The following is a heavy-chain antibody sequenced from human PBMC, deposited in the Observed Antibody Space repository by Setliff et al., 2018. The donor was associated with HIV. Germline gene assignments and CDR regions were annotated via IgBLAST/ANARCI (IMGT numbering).Heavy chain of an antibody. D-gene: IGHD5-18*01. V-gene: IGHV4-31*03. CDR2: IYYTGTT. J-gene: IGHJ5*02. CDR1: GVSMTSCCYY. Sequence: SETLSLTCSVSGVSMTSCCYYWSWLRQHPVKGLEWIGKIYYTGTTYYNPSLKSRLTISVDASQNQVSLKLTSVTVADTAIYYCARDQGSGYVNWFDPWGQGTLVTVSS. CDR3: ARDQGSGYVNWFDP.